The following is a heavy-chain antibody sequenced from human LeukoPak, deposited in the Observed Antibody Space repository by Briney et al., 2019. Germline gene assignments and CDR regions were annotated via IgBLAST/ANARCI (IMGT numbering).Heavy chain of an antibody. D-gene: IGHD3-9*01. CDR2: IKTKTDGGTT. Sequence: GGSLRLSCAASGLTFSNAWMSWVRQAPGKGLEWVGRIKTKTDGGTTDYAAPVQGRFTISRDDSKNTLYLQMNSLKTEDTAVYFCTTGYYDILTGYFSVDYWGQGTLVTVSS. J-gene: IGHJ4*02. V-gene: IGHV3-15*01. CDR1: GLTFSNAW. CDR3: TTGYYDILTGYFSVDY.